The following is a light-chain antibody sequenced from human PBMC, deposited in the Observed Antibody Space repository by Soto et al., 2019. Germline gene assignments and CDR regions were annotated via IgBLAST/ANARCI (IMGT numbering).Light chain of an antibody. V-gene: IGKV3-11*01. J-gene: IGKJ5*01. Sequence: EVVLTQSPVTLSLSPGDRSTLSCRASQSVCNLLAWYQQKPGQSPRLLIFNASNRASGIPARFSGRGSGTDFSLTITSLEPEDFDIYYCQQCSACSPLTFGQGTRLKIK. CDR3: QQCSACSPLT. CDR1: QSVCNL. CDR2: NAS.